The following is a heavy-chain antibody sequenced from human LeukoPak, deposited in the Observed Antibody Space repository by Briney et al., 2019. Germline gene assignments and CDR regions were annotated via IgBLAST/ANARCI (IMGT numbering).Heavy chain of an antibody. CDR3: ARTYCGGDCYSGEYYFDY. Sequence: GASVKVSCKASGGTFSSYAISWVRQAPGQGLEWMGRIIPIFGTANYAQEFQGRVTITTDESTSTAYMELSSLRSEDTAVYYCARTYCGGDCYSGEYYFDYWGQGTLVTVSS. J-gene: IGHJ4*02. CDR1: GGTFSSYA. CDR2: IIPIFGTA. V-gene: IGHV1-69*05. D-gene: IGHD2-21*02.